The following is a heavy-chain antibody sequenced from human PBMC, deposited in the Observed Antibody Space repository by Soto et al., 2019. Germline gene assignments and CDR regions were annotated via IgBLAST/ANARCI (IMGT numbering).Heavy chain of an antibody. J-gene: IGHJ1*01. D-gene: IGHD2-21*02. CDR2: ISGNGRVT. CDR1: GLTFSHNA. Sequence: EVQLLESGGGLVQPGGSLRLSCAASGLTFSHNAMSWVRQAPGKGLEWVSTISGNGRVTYYTDSVKGRFTISRDNSKNTVYMQMNSLRAEVTAVYYCANRGDDIKFFQHWGQGTLVTVSS. CDR3: ANRGDDIKFFQH. V-gene: IGHV3-23*01.